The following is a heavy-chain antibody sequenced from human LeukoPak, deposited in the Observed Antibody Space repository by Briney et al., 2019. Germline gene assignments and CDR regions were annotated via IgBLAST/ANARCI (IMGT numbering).Heavy chain of an antibody. CDR3: AKDLNTYYYDSSGYLVFDY. J-gene: IGHJ4*02. CDR1: GFTFSTYS. Sequence: PGGSLRLSCAASGFTFSTYSMNWVRQAPGKGLEWVSAISGSGGSTYYADSVKGRFTISRDNSKNTLYLQMNSLRAEDTAVYYCAKDLNTYYYDSSGYLVFDYWGQGTLVTVSS. V-gene: IGHV3-23*01. CDR2: ISGSGGST. D-gene: IGHD3-22*01.